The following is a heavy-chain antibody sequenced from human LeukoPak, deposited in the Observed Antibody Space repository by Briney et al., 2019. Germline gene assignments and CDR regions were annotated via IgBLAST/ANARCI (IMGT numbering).Heavy chain of an antibody. J-gene: IGHJ4*02. CDR1: GFTFSSYG. Sequence: GSLRLSCAASGFTFSSYGMHWVRQAPGKGLEWVAVISYDGSNKYYADSVKGRFTISRDNSKNTLYLQMNSLRAEDTAVYYCASPPRRGYGGNSGDYWGQGTLVTVSS. V-gene: IGHV3-30*03. CDR3: ASPPRRGYGGNSGDY. CDR2: ISYDGSNK. D-gene: IGHD4-23*01.